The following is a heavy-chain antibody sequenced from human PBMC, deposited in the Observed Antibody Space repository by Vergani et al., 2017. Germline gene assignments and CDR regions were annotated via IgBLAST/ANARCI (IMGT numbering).Heavy chain of an antibody. CDR2: VSGSSATP. D-gene: IGHD6-19*01. V-gene: IGHV3-23*01. CDR3: AGGNGLYVGYSSGWYVARDDEFDY. J-gene: IGHJ4*02. Sequence: EVQLLESGGGLVQPGGSLRLSCEASGFSFPGYAMSWVRQAPGKGLEWVSSVSGSSATPYYADSVKGRFTISRDNSKNTLYLQMNSLRAEDTAVYYCAGGNGLYVGYSSGWYVARDDEFDYWGQGTLVTVSS. CDR1: GFSFPGYA.